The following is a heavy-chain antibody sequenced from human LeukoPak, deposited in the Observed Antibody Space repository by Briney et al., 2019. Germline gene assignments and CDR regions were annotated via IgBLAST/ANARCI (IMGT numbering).Heavy chain of an antibody. D-gene: IGHD6-19*01. V-gene: IGHV3-23*01. CDR2: IHADGVGT. Sequence: PGGSLRLSCAASGFTFSSYAMSWVRQAPGKGLEWVSSIHADGVGTFYADSVRGRFTISRDNSKNTLDLQMNSLRVEDTAVYYCGKGRVSEWGQGTLVTVSS. CDR3: GKGRVSE. J-gene: IGHJ4*02. CDR1: GFTFSSYA.